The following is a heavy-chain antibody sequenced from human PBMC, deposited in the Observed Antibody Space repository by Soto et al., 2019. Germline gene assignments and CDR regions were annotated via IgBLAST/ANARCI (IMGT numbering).Heavy chain of an antibody. D-gene: IGHD3-22*01. CDR3: ARGRNYYDSSGYNFDY. CDR2: IYYSGST. Sequence: SETLSLTCTVSGGSISSYYWRWIRQPPGKGLEWIGYIYYSGSTNYNPSLKSRVTISVDTSKNQFSLKLSSVTAADTAVYYCARGRNYYDSSGYNFDYWGQGTLVTVSS. V-gene: IGHV4-59*01. J-gene: IGHJ4*02. CDR1: GGSISSYY.